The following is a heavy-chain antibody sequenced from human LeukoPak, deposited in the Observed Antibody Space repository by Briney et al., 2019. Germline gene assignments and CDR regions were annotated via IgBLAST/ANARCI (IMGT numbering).Heavy chain of an antibody. CDR1: RFTFSTYW. CDR3: AGHCGGDCYPDY. Sequence: KPGGSLRLSCTASRFTFSTYWMSWIRQAPGKGLEWVSHISSSGSTIYYADSVKGRFTISRDNAKNSLYLQMNSLRAEDTAVYYCAGHCGGDCYPDYWGQGTLVTVSS. CDR2: ISSSGSTI. J-gene: IGHJ4*02. D-gene: IGHD2-21*02. V-gene: IGHV3-11*04.